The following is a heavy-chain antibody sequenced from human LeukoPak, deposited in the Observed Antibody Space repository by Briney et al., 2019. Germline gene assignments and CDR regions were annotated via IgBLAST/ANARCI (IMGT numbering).Heavy chain of an antibody. Sequence: SVKVSCKASGGTFSSYAISWVRQAPGQGLEWMGGIIPIFGTANYAQKFQGRVTITADESTSTAYMELSSLRSEDTAVYYCARDHIAAHPEDYYYYMDVWGKGTTVTVSS. CDR3: ARDHIAAHPEDYYYYMDV. V-gene: IGHV1-69*13. J-gene: IGHJ6*03. CDR1: GGTFSSYA. D-gene: IGHD6-6*01. CDR2: IIPIFGTA.